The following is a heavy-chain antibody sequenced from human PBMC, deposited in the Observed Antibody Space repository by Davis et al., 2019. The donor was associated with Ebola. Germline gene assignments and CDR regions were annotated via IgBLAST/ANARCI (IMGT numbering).Heavy chain of an antibody. CDR3: ALTVAFGYFDY. V-gene: IGHV3-74*01. J-gene: IGHJ4*02. Sequence: HTAGSLTLSCAASAFTLSSYCTHWVRHAPGKGLGWVSPINSDGSSTSYADSVKGRFTSPRDNAKNTLYLQMNSLRAEDTAVYYCALTVAFGYFDYWGQGTLVTVSS. D-gene: IGHD6-19*01. CDR1: AFTLSSYC. CDR2: INSDGSST.